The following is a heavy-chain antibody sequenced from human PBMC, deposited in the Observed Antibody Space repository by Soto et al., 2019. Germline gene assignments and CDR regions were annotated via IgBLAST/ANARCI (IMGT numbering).Heavy chain of an antibody. V-gene: IGHV3-74*01. CDR3: ARSNNNCLDP. J-gene: IGHJ5*02. Sequence: EVQLVESGGGLVQPGGSLRLSCAASGFTFGSHWMHWVRQAPGKGLVWVSHISSDRSTTTYADSVKGRFTISRDNAKNTLYLQMNSLRAEDTAVYYCARSNNNCLDPWGQGTLVTVSS. CDR1: GFTFGSHW. CDR2: ISSDRSTT.